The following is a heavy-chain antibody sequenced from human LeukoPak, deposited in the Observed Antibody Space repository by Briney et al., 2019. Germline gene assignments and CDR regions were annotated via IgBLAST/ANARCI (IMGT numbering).Heavy chain of an antibody. Sequence: GGSLRLTCAVSGINFRRYWMAWVRQAPGKGLEWVANMKQDGSEKYYVDSVKGRFTISRDNAKNSLYLEMNSLRVEDTAVYYCARESGHTSYDLYDYWGQGTLVTVSS. CDR2: MKQDGSEK. CDR3: ARESGHTSYDLYDY. D-gene: IGHD5-12*01. V-gene: IGHV3-7*01. J-gene: IGHJ4*02. CDR1: GINFRRYW.